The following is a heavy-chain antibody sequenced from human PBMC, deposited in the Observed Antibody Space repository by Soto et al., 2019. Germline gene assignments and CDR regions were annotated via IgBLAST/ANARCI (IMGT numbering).Heavy chain of an antibody. V-gene: IGHV4-39*01. J-gene: IGHJ4*02. Sequence: SSGTLSLTCTVSGGSISSSPFYWGWVRPPPGKGLEWIGSIYYSGSTYYNPSLKSRVTISVDTSKNQFSLRLSSVTAADTAVYYCARPAVSATMTYYFDYWGQGTVVTVSS. CDR2: IYYSGST. CDR3: ARPAVSATMTYYFDY. CDR1: GGSISSSPFY. D-gene: IGHD2-2*01.